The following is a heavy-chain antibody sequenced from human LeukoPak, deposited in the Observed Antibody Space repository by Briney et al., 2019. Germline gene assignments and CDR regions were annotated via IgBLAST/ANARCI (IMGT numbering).Heavy chain of an antibody. D-gene: IGHD6-6*01. J-gene: IGHJ4*02. Sequence: SETLSLTCTVSGGSISSYYWSWIRQPPGKGLEWIGEINHSGSTNYNPSLKSRVTISVDTSKNQFSLKLSSVTAADTAVYYCARRGSIAARLRQAFPSKPSYYFDYWGQGTLVTVSS. CDR1: GGSISSYY. CDR3: ARRGSIAARLRQAFPSKPSYYFDY. CDR2: INHSGST. V-gene: IGHV4-34*01.